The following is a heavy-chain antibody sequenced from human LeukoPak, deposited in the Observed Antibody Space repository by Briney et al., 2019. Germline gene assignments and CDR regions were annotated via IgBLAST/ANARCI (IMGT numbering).Heavy chain of an antibody. CDR2: ISGSGGST. D-gene: IGHD3-10*01. CDR1: GFTFSSYA. Sequence: PGGSLRLSCAASGFTFSSYAMSWVRQTPGKGLEWVSVISGSGGSTYYADSVKGRFTISRDNSNNTLYLQMNSLRAGDTAVYYCARGGYFGSGPMDVWGQGTTVTVSS. CDR3: ARGGYFGSGPMDV. V-gene: IGHV3-23*01. J-gene: IGHJ6*02.